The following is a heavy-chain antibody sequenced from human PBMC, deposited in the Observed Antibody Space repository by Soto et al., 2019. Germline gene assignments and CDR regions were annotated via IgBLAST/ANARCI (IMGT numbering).Heavy chain of an antibody. J-gene: IGHJ6*02. CDR1: GGSVSSGGYY. D-gene: IGHD3-3*01. Sequence: TLSLTSAVSGGSVSSGGYYWRWIRQHPGNCLEWIVYIYYSGSTYYNPSLKSRVTISVDTSKNQFSLKLSSVTAADTAVYYCARGDTYYDFWSGYYTGYYGMDVWGQGTTVTVSS. CDR3: ARGDTYYDFWSGYYTGYYGMDV. CDR2: IYYSGST. V-gene: IGHV4-31*11.